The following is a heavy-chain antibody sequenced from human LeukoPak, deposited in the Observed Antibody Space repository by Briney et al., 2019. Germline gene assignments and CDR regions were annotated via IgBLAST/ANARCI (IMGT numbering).Heavy chain of an antibody. V-gene: IGHV1-3*01. CDR1: GYTFTSYS. Sequence: ASVRVSCKASGYTFTSYSMHWVRQAPGQRLEWMGWINAGNGNTKFSQKFQGRVTITRDTSASTAYMELSSLRSEDTAVYYCARFLGGSYGMDVWGQGTTVTVSS. CDR2: INAGNGNT. CDR3: ARFLGGSYGMDV. D-gene: IGHD1-26*01. J-gene: IGHJ6*02.